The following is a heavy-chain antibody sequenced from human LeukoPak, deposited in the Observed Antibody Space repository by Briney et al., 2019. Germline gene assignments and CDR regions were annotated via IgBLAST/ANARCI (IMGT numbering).Heavy chain of an antibody. CDR2: MNPNSGNT. D-gene: IGHD2-2*01. J-gene: IGHJ4*02. CDR3: ARGRVRARRGCSSTSCHPYYIDY. Sequence: GASVKVSCKASGYTFTSYDINWVRQATGQGLEWMGWMNPNSGNTGYAQKFQGRVTITRNTSISTAYMELSSLRSEDTAVYYCARGRVRARRGCSSTSCHPYYIDYWGQGTLVTVSS. CDR1: GYTFTSYD. V-gene: IGHV1-8*03.